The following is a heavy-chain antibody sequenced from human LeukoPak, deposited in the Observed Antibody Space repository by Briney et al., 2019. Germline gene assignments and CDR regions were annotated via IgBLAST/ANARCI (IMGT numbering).Heavy chain of an antibody. V-gene: IGHV3-7*03. CDR1: GFTFSSHW. CDR3: VKNSGWYCLDY. CDR2: INGDGSHS. J-gene: IGHJ4*02. D-gene: IGHD6-13*01. Sequence: GGSLRLSCTASGFTFSSHWMTWVRQAPGKGLERVADINGDGSHSYCVDSVKGRFTLSRDNAKNSLFLQMNSLRAEDTAVYYCVKNSGWYCLDYWGQGTLVTVSS.